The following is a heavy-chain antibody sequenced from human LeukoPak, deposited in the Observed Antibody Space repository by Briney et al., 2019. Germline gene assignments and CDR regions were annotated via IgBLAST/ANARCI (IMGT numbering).Heavy chain of an antibody. CDR1: GFTFSSYS. CDR2: ISSSSSYI. CDR3: ARARSMIVPVDY. D-gene: IGHD3-22*01. Sequence: PGGSLRLSCAASGFTFSSYSMNWVRQAPGKGLEWVSSISSSSSYIYYADSVKGRFTISRDNAKNSLYLQMNSLRAEDTAVYYCARARSMIVPVDYWGQGTLVTVSS. J-gene: IGHJ4*02. V-gene: IGHV3-21*01.